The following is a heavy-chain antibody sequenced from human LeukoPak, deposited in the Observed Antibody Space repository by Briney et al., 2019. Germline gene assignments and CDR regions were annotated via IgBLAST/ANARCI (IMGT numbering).Heavy chain of an antibody. CDR3: ARHPRSSRWFDP. Sequence: KASETLSLTCAVYGGSFSGYYWSWIRQPPGKGLEWIGEINHSGSTNYNPSLKSRVTISVDTSKNQFSLKLSSVTAADTAVYYCARHPRSSRWFDPWGQGTLVTVSS. J-gene: IGHJ5*02. V-gene: IGHV4-34*01. CDR1: GGSFSGYY. CDR2: INHSGST.